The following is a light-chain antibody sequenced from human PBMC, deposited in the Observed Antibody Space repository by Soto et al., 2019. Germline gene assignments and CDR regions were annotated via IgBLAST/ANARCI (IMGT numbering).Light chain of an antibody. CDR3: QQYTSYYS. CDR2: KAS. V-gene: IGKV1-5*03. CDR1: QRISSW. J-gene: IGKJ2*01. Sequence: DIQMTQSPSTLSASVGDSVTITCRASQRISSWLAWYQQKPGKAPKLLIYKASSLETGVPSRFSGSCSGTEFTLTISSLQPDDFATYYCQQYTSYYSFGQGTKLEIK.